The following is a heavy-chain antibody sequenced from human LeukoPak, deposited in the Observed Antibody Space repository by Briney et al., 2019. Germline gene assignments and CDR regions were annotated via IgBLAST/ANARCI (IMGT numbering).Heavy chain of an antibody. J-gene: IGHJ6*03. Sequence: SETLSLTCAVYGGSFSGYYWSWIRQPPGKGLEWIGEINHSGSTNYNPSLKSRVTISVDTSKNQFSLKLSSVTAADTAVYYCARRGGYSSGWYFGSPYYMDVWGKGTTVTVSS. CDR2: INHSGST. CDR3: ARRGGYSSGWYFGSPYYMDV. CDR1: GGSFSGYY. V-gene: IGHV4-34*01. D-gene: IGHD6-13*01.